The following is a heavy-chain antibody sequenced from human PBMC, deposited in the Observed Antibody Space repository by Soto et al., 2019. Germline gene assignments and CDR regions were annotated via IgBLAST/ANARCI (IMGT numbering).Heavy chain of an antibody. V-gene: IGHV4-59*01. D-gene: IGHD3-3*01. CDR1: GGSISSNY. J-gene: IGHJ6*03. CDR2: IYYSGST. CDR3: ARARYYDFWSGYQPYYYYYMDI. Sequence: SETLSLTCSVSGGSISSNYWSWIRQPPGKGLEWIGYIYYSGSTNYNPSLKSRVTISVDTSKNQFSLKLSSVTAADTAVYYCARARYYDFWSGYQPYYYYYMDIWGKGTTVTVSS.